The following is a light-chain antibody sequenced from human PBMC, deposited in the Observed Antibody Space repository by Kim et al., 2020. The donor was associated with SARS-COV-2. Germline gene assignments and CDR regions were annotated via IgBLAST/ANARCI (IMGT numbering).Light chain of an antibody. Sequence: STGDRVTITCRASQGISSYLAWYQQKPGKAPKLLIYAASTLQSGVPSRFSGSGSGTDFTLTISCLQSEDFATYYCQQYYSYPKITFGQGTRLEIK. CDR1: QGISSY. J-gene: IGKJ5*01. CDR3: QQYYSYPKIT. CDR2: AAS. V-gene: IGKV1-8*01.